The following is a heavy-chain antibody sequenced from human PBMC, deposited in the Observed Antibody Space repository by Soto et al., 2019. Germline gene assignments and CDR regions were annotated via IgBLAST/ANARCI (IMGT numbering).Heavy chain of an antibody. V-gene: IGHV3-23*01. D-gene: IGHD5-12*01. CDR3: AKKAGYSGYDPFYY. CDR1: GFTFSSYA. CDR2: ISTSGGST. Sequence: EVQLLESGGGLIQPGGSLRLSCAASGFTFSSYAMSWVRQAPGKGLEWVSAISTSGGSTFYADSVKGRFTISRDNFKNTLYLQMNSLRAEDTAVYYCAKKAGYSGYDPFYYWGQGTLVTVSS. J-gene: IGHJ4*02.